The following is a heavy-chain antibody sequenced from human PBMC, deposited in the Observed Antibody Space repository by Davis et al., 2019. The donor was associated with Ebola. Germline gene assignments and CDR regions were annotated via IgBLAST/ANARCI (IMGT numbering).Heavy chain of an antibody. CDR2: ISSSSSYI. D-gene: IGHD5-18*01. CDR3: ARDSSIQLWFPDAFDI. Sequence: PGGSLRLSCAASGFTFSSYAMHWVRQAPGKGLEWVSSISSSSSYIYYADSVKGRFTISRDNAKNSLYLQMNSLRAEDTAVYYCARDSSIQLWFPDAFDIWGQGTMVTVSS. J-gene: IGHJ3*02. CDR1: GFTFSSYA. V-gene: IGHV3-21*01.